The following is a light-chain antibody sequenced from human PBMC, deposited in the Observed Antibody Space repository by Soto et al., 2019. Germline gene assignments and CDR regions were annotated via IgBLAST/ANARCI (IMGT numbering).Light chain of an antibody. V-gene: IGKV3-20*01. CDR3: QQYGSSRT. Sequence: EIVLTQSPGTLCLSPGERATLSCRASQSVNSNYLAWYQQRPGQAPRLLIFDASNRATAIPDRFSGSGSGTDFTLTINRREPEDFAVYYCQQYGSSRTFGQGTKVEIK. J-gene: IGKJ1*01. CDR2: DAS. CDR1: QSVNSNY.